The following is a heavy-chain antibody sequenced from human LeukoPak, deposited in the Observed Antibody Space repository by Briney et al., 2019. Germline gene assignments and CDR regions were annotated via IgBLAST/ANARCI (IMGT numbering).Heavy chain of an antibody. CDR1: GGSFSGYY. D-gene: IGHD3-22*01. Sequence: PSDTLSLTCAVYGGSFSGYYWSWIRQPPGKGLEWIGEINHSGSTNYNPSLKSRVTISVDTSKNQFSLKLSSVTAADTAVYYCAIRLSRGIVVVITLYMDVWGKGTTVTVSS. CDR2: INHSGST. CDR3: AIRLSRGIVVVITLYMDV. V-gene: IGHV4-34*01. J-gene: IGHJ6*03.